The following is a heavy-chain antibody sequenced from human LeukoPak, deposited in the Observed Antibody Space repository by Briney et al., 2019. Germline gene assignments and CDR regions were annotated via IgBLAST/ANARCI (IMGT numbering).Heavy chain of an antibody. CDR2: IYYSGST. J-gene: IGHJ4*02. V-gene: IGHV4-39*01. CDR1: GGSISSSSYY. Sequence: PSETLSLTCTVSGGSISSSSYYWGWIRQPPGKGLEWIGSIYYSGSTYYNPSLKSRVTISVDTSKNQFSLKLSSVTAADTAVYYCARHTGSGSYYNVPLDYWGQGTLVTVSS. CDR3: ARHTGSGSYYNVPLDY. D-gene: IGHD3-10*01.